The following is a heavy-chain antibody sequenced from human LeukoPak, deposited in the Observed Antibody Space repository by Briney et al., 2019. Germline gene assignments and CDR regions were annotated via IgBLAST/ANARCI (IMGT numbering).Heavy chain of an antibody. D-gene: IGHD6-19*01. Sequence: ASQTVSCKSSGYTFTSYDINWVRQDPGQELEWIGWMNPNSGNTGYAQKFQGRVTMTRNTSISTAYMELSSLRSEDTAVYYCARMYSSGWYSYYGMDVWGQGTTVTVSS. CDR2: MNPNSGNT. CDR1: GYTFTSYD. CDR3: ARMYSSGWYSYYGMDV. V-gene: IGHV1-8*01. J-gene: IGHJ6*02.